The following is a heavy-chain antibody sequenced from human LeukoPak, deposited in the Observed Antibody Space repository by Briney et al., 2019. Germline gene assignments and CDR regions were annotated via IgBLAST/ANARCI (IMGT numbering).Heavy chain of an antibody. V-gene: IGHV3-23*01. D-gene: IGHD6-6*01. CDR2: ISISGEKT. CDR1: GFTFSSCA. CDR3: ARLISTSSSRFSDY. Sequence: GGALRLSCASSGFTFSSCAMSWVRQAPGKGREGVSAISISGEKTYYADSVKGRFTISRDTSRNTLYLQMHSLRAADTAVYYCARLISTSSSRFSDYWGQGTQVTVSS. J-gene: IGHJ4*02.